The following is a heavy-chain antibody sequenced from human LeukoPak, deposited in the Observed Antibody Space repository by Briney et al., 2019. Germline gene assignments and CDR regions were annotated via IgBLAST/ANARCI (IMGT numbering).Heavy chain of an antibody. J-gene: IGHJ4*02. D-gene: IGHD1-26*01. CDR3: AGDLASGNAD. CDR2: IYYSGST. CDR1: GGSISSYY. V-gene: IGHV4-59*12. Sequence: SETLSLTCTVSGGSISSYYWSWIRQPPGKGLEWIGYIYYSGSTNYNPSLKSRVTISVDTSKNQFSLNLSSVTAADTAVYYCAGDLASGNADWGQGTLVTVSS.